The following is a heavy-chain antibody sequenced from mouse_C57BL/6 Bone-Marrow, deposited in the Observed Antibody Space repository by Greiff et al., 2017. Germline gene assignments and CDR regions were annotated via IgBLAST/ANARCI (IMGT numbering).Heavy chain of an antibody. CDR2: IYPGNSDT. CDR3: TRDTLAY. V-gene: IGHV1-5*01. CDR1: GYTFTSYW. J-gene: IGHJ3*01. Sequence: EVQLQQSGTVLARPGASVKMSCKTSGYTFTSYWMHWVKQRPGQGLEWRGAIYPGNSDTSYNQKFKGKAKLNAVTSASTAYMELSSLTNEDSAVYYCTRDTLAYWGQGTLVTVSA.